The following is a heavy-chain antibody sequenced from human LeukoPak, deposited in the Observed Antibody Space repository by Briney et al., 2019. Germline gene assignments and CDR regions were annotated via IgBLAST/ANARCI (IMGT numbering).Heavy chain of an antibody. Sequence: SGPTLLHPTQTLTLTCTFSGFSLSTSGVGVGWIRQPPGKALEFLALIYWDDDKRYSASLKARLRITKDTSRNQVVLTMTNIDPEDTATYYCAHSNPTAYSYDSSGYFFDYWGQGTLVIVSS. CDR1: GFSLSTSGVG. J-gene: IGHJ4*02. D-gene: IGHD3-22*01. CDR3: AHSNPTAYSYDSSGYFFDY. V-gene: IGHV2-5*02. CDR2: IYWDDDK.